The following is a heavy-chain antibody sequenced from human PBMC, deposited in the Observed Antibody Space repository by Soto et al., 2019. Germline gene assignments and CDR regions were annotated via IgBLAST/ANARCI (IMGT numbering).Heavy chain of an antibody. D-gene: IGHD3-10*01. J-gene: IGHJ5*02. Sequence: ASVKVSCKASGYSFSNNDVSWVRQATGQGLEWMGWMNPVSGDTGYAQKFQGRVTMTRDISIATAYMELSSLRSDDTAIYYCARMETSGSLNWFDPWGQGTLVTVSS. CDR3: ARMETSGSLNWFDP. CDR1: GYSFSNND. V-gene: IGHV1-8*01. CDR2: MNPVSGDT.